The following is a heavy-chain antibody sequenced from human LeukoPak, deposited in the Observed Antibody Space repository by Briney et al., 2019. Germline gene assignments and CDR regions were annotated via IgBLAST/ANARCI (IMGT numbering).Heavy chain of an antibody. D-gene: IGHD1-14*01. V-gene: IGHV1-69*05. Sequence: SVKVSCKASGGTFSSYAISWVRQAPGQGLEWMGGIIPIFGTANYAQKFQGRVTITTDESTSTAYMELSSLRSEDTAVYYCAKDLTPHYYYYYMDVWGKGTTVTVSS. J-gene: IGHJ6*03. CDR1: GGTFSSYA. CDR2: IIPIFGTA. CDR3: AKDLTPHYYYYYMDV.